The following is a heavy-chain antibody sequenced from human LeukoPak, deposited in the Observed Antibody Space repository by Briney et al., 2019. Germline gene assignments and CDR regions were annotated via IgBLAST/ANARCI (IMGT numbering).Heavy chain of an antibody. CDR3: ARRRRDLNWFDP. Sequence: PSETLSLTCAVSGDSISNSDYYWGWIRQSPGKGLEWITLINYSGHTFYNPSLRSRVTISADMPKNQFSLNLNSVTAADTAVYYCARRRRDLNWFDPWGQGTLVTVSS. V-gene: IGHV4-39*01. CDR1: GDSISNSDYY. CDR2: INYSGHT. J-gene: IGHJ5*02.